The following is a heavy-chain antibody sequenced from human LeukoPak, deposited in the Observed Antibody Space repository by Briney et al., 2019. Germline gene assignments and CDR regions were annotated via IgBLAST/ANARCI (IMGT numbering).Heavy chain of an antibody. CDR3: ARVLSPNWGGNDAFDI. J-gene: IGHJ3*02. CDR2: ISGSGGST. Sequence: GGSLRLSCAASGFTFSSYAMSWVRQAPGKGLEWVSAISGSGGSTYYADSVKGRFTISRDNSKNTLYLQMNSLRAEDTAVYYCARVLSPNWGGNDAFDIWGPGTMVTVSS. V-gene: IGHV3-23*01. D-gene: IGHD7-27*01. CDR1: GFTFSSYA.